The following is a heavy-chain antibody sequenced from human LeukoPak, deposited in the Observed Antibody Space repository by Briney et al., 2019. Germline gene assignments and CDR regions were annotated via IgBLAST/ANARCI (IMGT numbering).Heavy chain of an antibody. V-gene: IGHV4-34*01. Sequence: SETLSLTCAVYGGSFSGYYWSWIRQPPGKGLEWIGEINHSGSTNYNPSLKSRVTISVDTSKNQFSLKLSSVTAADTAVYYCARGFRVWGSYRQISYYSDYWGQGTLVTVSS. CDR3: ARGFRVWGSYRQISYYSDY. D-gene: IGHD3-16*02. CDR2: INHSGST. J-gene: IGHJ4*02. CDR1: GGSFSGYY.